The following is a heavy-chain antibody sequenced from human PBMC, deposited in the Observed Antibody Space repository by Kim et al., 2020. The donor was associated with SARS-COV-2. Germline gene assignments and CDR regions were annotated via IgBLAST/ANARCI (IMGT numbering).Heavy chain of an antibody. CDR1: GGSFSGFY. V-gene: IGHV4-34*01. CDR3: ARGGTYWHGSETYYATRPYSYALDV. Sequence: SETLSLTCAVYGGSFSGFYWSWIRQPPGKGLEWIGEINHSGSSNYNPSLKSRVTISTDTSKNQFSLKLRSVTAADTAVYYCARGGTYWHGSETYYATRPYSYALDVWGQGTTVTVSS. CDR2: INHSGSS. J-gene: IGHJ6*02. D-gene: IGHD3-10*01.